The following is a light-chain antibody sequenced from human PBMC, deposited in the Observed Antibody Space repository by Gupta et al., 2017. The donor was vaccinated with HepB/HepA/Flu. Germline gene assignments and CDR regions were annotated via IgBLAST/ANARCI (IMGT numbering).Light chain of an antibody. CDR1: QSVLYSSDNKNY. CDR2: WAS. J-gene: IGKJ2*01. V-gene: IGKV4-1*01. Sequence: DIVMPHSPDSLAASLGARATINCKSSQSVLYSSDNKNYLAWFQQKPGQPPKLLIYWASTRKSGVPDRFSGSGSGTDFTLTISSLQAEDVAFYYCQQYYSTPYTFGQGTKLEIK. CDR3: QQYYSTPYT.